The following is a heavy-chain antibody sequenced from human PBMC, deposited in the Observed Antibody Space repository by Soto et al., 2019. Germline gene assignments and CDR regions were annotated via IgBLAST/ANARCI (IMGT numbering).Heavy chain of an antibody. CDR2: VYYSGGT. D-gene: IGHD3-22*01. V-gene: IGHV4-59*01. CDR1: GGSISTYY. CDR3: ARATYYYDRSGYLYYFDY. Sequence: QVQLQESGPGLVKPSETLSLTCTVSGGSISTYYWSWIRQPPGKGLEWIGYVYYSGGTNYSPSLKSRVTTSVDTSKYQCSLKLTSVTAADTAVYYCARATYYYDRSGYLYYFDYWGQGILVTVSS. J-gene: IGHJ4*02.